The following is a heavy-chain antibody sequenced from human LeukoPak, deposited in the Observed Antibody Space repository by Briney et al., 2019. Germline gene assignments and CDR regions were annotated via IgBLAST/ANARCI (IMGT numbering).Heavy chain of an antibody. D-gene: IGHD4-23*01. CDR3: ASRYGGNSEY. V-gene: IGHV4-34*01. J-gene: IGHJ4*02. CDR2: INHSGST. CDR1: GFTFSSYG. Sequence: GSLRLSCAASGFTFSSYGMHWVRQPPGKGLEWIGEINHSGSTNYNPSLKSRVTISVDTSKNQFSLKLSSVTAADTAVYYCASRYGGNSEYWGQGTLVTVSS.